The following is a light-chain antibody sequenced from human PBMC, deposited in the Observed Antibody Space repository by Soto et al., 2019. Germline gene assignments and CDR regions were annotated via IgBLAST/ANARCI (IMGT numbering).Light chain of an antibody. CDR2: DVN. CDR3: YSWNSNSDTPYV. CDR1: SSDIGASNY. V-gene: IGLV2-14*03. J-gene: IGLJ1*01. Sequence: QSALTQPASLSGSPGQSITISCTGTSSDIGASNYVSWYQQHPGQAPKLMISDVNNRPSGISDRFSGSKSGNTASLTISGLQSEDEAAYYCYSWNSNSDTPYVFGPGTKLTVL.